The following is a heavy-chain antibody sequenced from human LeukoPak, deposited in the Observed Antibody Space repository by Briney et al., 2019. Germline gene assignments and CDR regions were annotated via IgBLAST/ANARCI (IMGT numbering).Heavy chain of an antibody. J-gene: IGHJ4*02. CDR1: GFTFSSYG. CDR3: ARLTVTNSLGY. Sequence: PGGSLRLSCAASGFTFSSYGMHWVRQAPGKGLEWVAFIRYDGSNKYYADSVKGRFTISRDNSKNTLYLRMNSLRAEDTAVYYCARLTVTNSLGYWGQGTLVTVSS. CDR2: IRYDGSNK. D-gene: IGHD4-17*01. V-gene: IGHV3-30*02.